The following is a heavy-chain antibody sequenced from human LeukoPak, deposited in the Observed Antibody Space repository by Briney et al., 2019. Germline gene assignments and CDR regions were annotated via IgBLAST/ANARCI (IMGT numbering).Heavy chain of an antibody. D-gene: IGHD3-3*01. CDR1: GFTVSNAR. Sequence: PGGSLRLSCAVSGFTVSNARMNWVHQAPGKGLEWIGRIESKNDGGTTDYAAPVKGSFTISRDDAKNMVILHIDSLKTEDTAVYYCATVPGITLFGEVIDYWGQGTLVTISS. V-gene: IGHV3-15*04. CDR3: ATVPGITLFGEVIDY. J-gene: IGHJ4*02. CDR2: IESKNDGGTT.